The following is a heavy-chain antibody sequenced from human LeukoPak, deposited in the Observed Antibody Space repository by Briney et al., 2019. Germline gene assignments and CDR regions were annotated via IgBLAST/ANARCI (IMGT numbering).Heavy chain of an antibody. D-gene: IGHD1-26*01. CDR3: AKDREYSGSYRPGPTRYYYGMDV. J-gene: IGHJ6*02. V-gene: IGHV3-23*01. Sequence: PGGSLRLSCAASGFTFSSYAMSWVRQAPGKGLEWVSGIGGTGGNTYYTDSVKGRFTISRDNSKNTLYLQMNSLRAEDTAVFYCAKDREYSGSYRPGPTRYYYGMDVWGQGTTVTVS. CDR2: IGGTGGNT. CDR1: GFTFSSYA.